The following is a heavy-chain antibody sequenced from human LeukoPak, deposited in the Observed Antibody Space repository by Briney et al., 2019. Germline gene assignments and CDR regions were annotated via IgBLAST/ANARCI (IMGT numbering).Heavy chain of an antibody. CDR1: GYTFTSYY. Sequence: GASVKVSCKASGYTFTSYYMHWVRQAPGQGLEWMGIINPSGGSTSYAQKFQGRVTMTRDTSTSTVYMELSSLRSKDTAVYYCARDPAYYYDSSGYFDYWGQGTLVTVSS. J-gene: IGHJ4*02. D-gene: IGHD3-22*01. V-gene: IGHV1-46*01. CDR2: INPSGGST. CDR3: ARDPAYYYDSSGYFDY.